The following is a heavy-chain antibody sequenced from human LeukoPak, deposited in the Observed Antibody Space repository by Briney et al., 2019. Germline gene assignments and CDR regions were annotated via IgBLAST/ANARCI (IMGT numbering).Heavy chain of an antibody. J-gene: IGHJ6*02. CDR1: GGSISSYY. D-gene: IGHD3-22*01. CDR3: ARVPYYYDSSGYPYYYGMDV. V-gene: IGHV4-34*01. Sequence: SETLSLTCTVSGGSISSYYWSWVRQPPGKGLEWIGEINHSGSTNYNPSLKSRVTISVDKSKNQFSLKLSSVTAADTAVYYCARVPYYYDSSGYPYYYGMDVWGQGTTVIVSS. CDR2: INHSGST.